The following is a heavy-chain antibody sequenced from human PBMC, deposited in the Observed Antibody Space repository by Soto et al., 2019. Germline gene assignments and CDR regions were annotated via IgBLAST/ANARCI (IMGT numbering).Heavy chain of an antibody. CDR3: ARAPMVRGVIYYSGMDV. CDR1: GGSISSGGNY. J-gene: IGHJ6*02. CDR2: IYYSGST. Sequence: QVQLQESGPGLVKSSQTLSLTCAVSGGSISSGGNYWSWIRQHPGKGLEWIGYIYYSGSTYYNPSHPRRVTTTAVTSKTQFSLKLNPVPAPDTAVYYCARAPMVRGVIYYSGMDVWGQGATVTVSS. V-gene: IGHV4-31*11. D-gene: IGHD3-10*01.